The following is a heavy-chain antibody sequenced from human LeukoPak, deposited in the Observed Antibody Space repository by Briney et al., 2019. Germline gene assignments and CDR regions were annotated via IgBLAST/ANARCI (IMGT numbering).Heavy chain of an antibody. Sequence: GGSLRLSCAASGFTFSSYWMHWVRQAPGKGLVWVSRINSDGSSTSYADSVKGRFTISRDNAKNTLYLQMNSLRAEDTAVYYCATAYDSSGYYYDAFDIWGQGTMVTVSS. D-gene: IGHD3-22*01. CDR1: GFTFSSYW. J-gene: IGHJ3*02. CDR2: INSDGSST. CDR3: ATAYDSSGYYYDAFDI. V-gene: IGHV3-74*01.